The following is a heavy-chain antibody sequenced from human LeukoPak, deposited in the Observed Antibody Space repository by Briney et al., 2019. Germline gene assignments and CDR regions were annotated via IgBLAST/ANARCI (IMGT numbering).Heavy chain of an antibody. V-gene: IGHV4-61*02. J-gene: IGHJ4*02. CDR2: IYTSGST. CDR3: ARDYYGSGSYYHDY. Sequence: TLSLTCTVSGGSISSGSYYWCCIRQPPGKGLEWSGRIYTSGSTNYNPSLKSRVTISVDTSKNQFSLKLSSVTAADTAVYYCARDYYGSGSYYHDYWGQGTLSPSPQ. CDR1: GGSISSGSYY. D-gene: IGHD3-10*01.